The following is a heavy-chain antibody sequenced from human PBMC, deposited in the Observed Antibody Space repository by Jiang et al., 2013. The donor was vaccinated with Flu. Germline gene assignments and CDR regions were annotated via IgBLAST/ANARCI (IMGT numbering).Heavy chain of an antibody. CDR2: GDSDT. D-gene: IGHD3-22*01. J-gene: IGHJ4*02. V-gene: IGHV5-51*01. Sequence: GDSDTRYSPSFQGQVTISADKSISTAYLQWSSLKASDTVMYYCARRAPNSRWLVDYWGQGTLVTVSS. CDR3: ARRAPNSRWLVDY.